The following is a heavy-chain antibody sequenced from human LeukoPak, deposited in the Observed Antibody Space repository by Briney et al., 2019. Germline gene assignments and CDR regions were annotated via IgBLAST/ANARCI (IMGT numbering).Heavy chain of an antibody. J-gene: IGHJ6*04. CDR2: FEPEDGET. D-gene: IGHD6-19*01. CDR3: ATDVRGGSSGWYGGYYYYYGMDV. V-gene: IGHV1-24*01. Sequence: ASVKVSCKVSGYTLTELSMHWVRQAPGKGLEWMGGFEPEDGETIYAQKFQGRVTMTEDTSTDTAYMELSSLRSEDTAVYYCATDVRGGSSGWYGGYYYYYGMDVWGKGTTVTVSS. CDR1: GYTLTELS.